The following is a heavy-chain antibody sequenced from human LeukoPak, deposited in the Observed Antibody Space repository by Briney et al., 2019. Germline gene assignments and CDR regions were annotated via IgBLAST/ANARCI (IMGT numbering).Heavy chain of an antibody. Sequence: PGGALRLSCGAHGFTFSCYGMAWVRQAPGKGLEREAAISYDGSNKYYADSVKGRFTISRDNSKNTLYPQMNSLRAEDTALYYCARDTTSAIAAAGPLDYWGQGTQVTVSS. CDR3: ARDTTSAIAAAGPLDY. J-gene: IGHJ4*02. CDR1: GFTFSCYG. V-gene: IGHV3-30*03. D-gene: IGHD6-13*01. CDR2: ISYDGSNK.